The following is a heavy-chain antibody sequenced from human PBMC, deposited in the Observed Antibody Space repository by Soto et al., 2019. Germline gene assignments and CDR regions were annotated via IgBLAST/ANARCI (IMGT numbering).Heavy chain of an antibody. CDR2: IYPGDSDT. D-gene: IGHD2-15*01. CDR1: GYSFTSYW. V-gene: IGHV5-51*01. CDR3: ARSLRVVVPSCLTNNWFDP. J-gene: IGHJ5*02. Sequence: PGESLKISCKGSGYSFTSYWIGWVRQMPGKGLEWMGIIYPGDSDTRYSPSFQGQVTISADKSISTAYLQWSSLKASDTAMYYCARSLRVVVPSCLTNNWFDPWGQGTLVTVSS.